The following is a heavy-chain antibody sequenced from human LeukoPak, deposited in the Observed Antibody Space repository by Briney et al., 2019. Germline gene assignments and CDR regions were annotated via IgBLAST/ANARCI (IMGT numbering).Heavy chain of an antibody. J-gene: IGHJ4*02. CDR2: IWYDGNNK. CDR1: GFTFNSYG. V-gene: IGHV3-33*01. D-gene: IGHD4-17*01. Sequence: GGSLRLSCAAFGFTFNSYGIHWVRQAPGKGLEWVAVIWYDGNNKYYADSVKGRFTISRDSSKNTMYLQMNSLRAEDTAVYYCAREHTTVTSLLDYWGQGTLGTVSS. CDR3: AREHTTVTSLLDY.